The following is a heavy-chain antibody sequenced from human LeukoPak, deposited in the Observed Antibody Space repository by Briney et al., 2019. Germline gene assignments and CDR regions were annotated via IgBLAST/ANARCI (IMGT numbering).Heavy chain of an antibody. CDR2: ISSSSSYT. CDR3: ARVIAARHFDY. V-gene: IGHV3-11*06. D-gene: IGHD6-6*01. J-gene: IGHJ4*02. CDR1: GFTFSDYY. Sequence: GGSLRLSCAASGFTFSDYYMSWVRQAPGKGLEWVSYISSSSSYTNYADSVKGRFTISRDNSMNTMFLQMNSLRAEDTAVYYCARVIAARHFDYWGQGTLVTVSS.